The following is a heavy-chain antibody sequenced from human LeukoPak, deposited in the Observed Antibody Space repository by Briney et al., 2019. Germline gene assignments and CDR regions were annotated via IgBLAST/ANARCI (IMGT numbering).Heavy chain of an antibody. J-gene: IGHJ3*02. V-gene: IGHV3-23*01. CDR3: ARYSSGWFDGAFDI. D-gene: IGHD6-19*01. Sequence: GGSLRLSCEASGFTFSSYAMSWVRQAPGKGLEWVSAISGSGGSTYYADSVKGRFTISRDNSKNTLYLQMNSLRAEDTAVYYCARYSSGWFDGAFDIWGQGTLVTVSS. CDR1: GFTFSSYA. CDR2: ISGSGGST.